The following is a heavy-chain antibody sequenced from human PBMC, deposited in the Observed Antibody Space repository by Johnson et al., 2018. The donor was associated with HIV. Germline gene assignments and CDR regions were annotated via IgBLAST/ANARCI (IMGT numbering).Heavy chain of an antibody. V-gene: IGHV3-74*01. CDR3: AKDPGGGSYPNDAFDI. J-gene: IGHJ3*02. D-gene: IGHD1-26*01. CDR2: VNNDGGDT. Sequence: EVQLVESGGGLVQPGGSLRLSCAVSGFTFTNYWMHWVRQAPGKGLVWVSRVNNDGGDTIYADSVKGRFTISRDNAKNTLFLQMNSLRAEDTAVYYCAKDPGGGSYPNDAFDIWGQGTMVTVSS. CDR1: GFTFTNYW.